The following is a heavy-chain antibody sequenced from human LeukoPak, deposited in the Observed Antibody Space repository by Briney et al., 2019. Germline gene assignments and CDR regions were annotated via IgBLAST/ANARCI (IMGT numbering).Heavy chain of an antibody. Sequence: GGSLRLSCAASGFTFSRHAMLWVRQAPGKGLEWVAVLSYDGSNKYYADSVKGRFTISRDNSKNTLYLQMNSLRAEDTAVYSCARDFGTDYYYYMDVWGTGTTVIVSS. J-gene: IGHJ6*03. CDR1: GFTFSRHA. D-gene: IGHD2-8*02. V-gene: IGHV3-30-3*01. CDR3: ARDFGTDYYYYMDV. CDR2: LSYDGSNK.